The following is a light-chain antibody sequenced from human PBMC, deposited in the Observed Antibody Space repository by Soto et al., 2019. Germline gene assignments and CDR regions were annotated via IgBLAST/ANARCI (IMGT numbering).Light chain of an antibody. CDR3: CSYTSSPTYAV. CDR2: NVN. J-gene: IGLJ7*01. CDR1: SSDVGSYDY. Sequence: QSVLIRAPSVSGSPGQSVTISCTGTSSDVGSYDYVSWYQQHPGTVPKPMIYNVNTQPSGVPDRFSGSKSGNTASMTISGLQTEDEADYYCCSYTSSPTYAVFGGGTQLTVL. V-gene: IGLV2-11*01.